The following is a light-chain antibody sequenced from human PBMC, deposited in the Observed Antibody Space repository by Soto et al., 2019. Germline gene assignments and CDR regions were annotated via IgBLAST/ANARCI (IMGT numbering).Light chain of an antibody. J-gene: IGKJ2*01. Sequence: EIVLTQSPDTLSLSPGETATLSCRTSQSVSSSYLAWYQQTPGQAPRLLIYGAFSRATGIPERFSASGSGTDFTLTISRLEPEDFAVYYCQHYGTSSYTFGQGTKVDI. CDR2: GAF. CDR1: QSVSSSY. CDR3: QHYGTSSYT. V-gene: IGKV3-20*01.